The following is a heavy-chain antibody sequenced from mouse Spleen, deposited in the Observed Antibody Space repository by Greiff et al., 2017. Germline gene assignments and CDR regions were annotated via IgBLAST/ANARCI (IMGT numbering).Heavy chain of an antibody. CDR3: ARGRFYRYAMDY. D-gene: IGHD2-1*01. CDR1: GYTFTDYY. Sequence: VQLQQSGPELVKPGASVKISCKASGYTFTDYYMNWVKQSHGKSLEWIGDINPNNGGTSYNQKFKGKATLTVDKSSSTAYMELRSLTSEDSAVYYCARGRFYRYAMDYWGQGTSVTVSS. CDR2: INPNNGGT. J-gene: IGHJ4*01. V-gene: IGHV1-26*01.